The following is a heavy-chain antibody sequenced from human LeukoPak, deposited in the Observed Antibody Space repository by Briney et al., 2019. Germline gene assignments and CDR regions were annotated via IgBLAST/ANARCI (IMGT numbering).Heavy chain of an antibody. CDR2: IVVGSGNT. V-gene: IGHV1-58*01. D-gene: IGHD1-26*01. J-gene: IGHJ4*02. CDR3: ASMLWELQP. CDR1: GFTFTSSA. Sequence: VASVKVSCKASGFTFTSSAVQWVRQARGQRLEWIGWIVVGSGNTNYAQKLQGRVTMTTDTSTSTAYMELRSLRSDDTAVYYCASMLWELQPWGQGTLVTVSS.